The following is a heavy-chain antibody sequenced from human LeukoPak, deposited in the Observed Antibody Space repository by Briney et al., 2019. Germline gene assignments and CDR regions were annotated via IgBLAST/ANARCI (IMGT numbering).Heavy chain of an antibody. D-gene: IGHD3-3*01. V-gene: IGHV3-7*01. Sequence: GGSLRLPCEASGFTSSSHWMGWVRQAPGKGLEWVANIQPDGSEVNYVDSVKGRFSISRDNAKNSMYLQMKSLRVEDTAVYYCMTGGHYSGTWGQGSLVTVSS. CDR1: GFTSSSHW. J-gene: IGHJ5*02. CDR2: IQPDGSEV. CDR3: MTGGHYSGT.